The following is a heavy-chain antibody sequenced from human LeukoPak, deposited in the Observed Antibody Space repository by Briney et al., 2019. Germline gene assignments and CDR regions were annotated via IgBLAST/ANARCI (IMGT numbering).Heavy chain of an antibody. CDR2: IYTSGST. V-gene: IGHV4-61*02. Sequence: SETLSLTCTVSGGSISSGSYYWSWIRPPAGKGLEWIGRIYTSGSTNYNPSLKSRVTISVDTSRNQFSLKLSSVTAADTAVYYCAREKKYYDSSGYDAFDIWGQGTMVTVSS. CDR1: GGSISSGSYY. CDR3: AREKKYYDSSGYDAFDI. D-gene: IGHD3-22*01. J-gene: IGHJ3*02.